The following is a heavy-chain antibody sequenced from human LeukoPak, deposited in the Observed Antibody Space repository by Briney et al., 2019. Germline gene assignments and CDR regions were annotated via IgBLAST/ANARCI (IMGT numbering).Heavy chain of an antibody. V-gene: IGHV3-23*01. J-gene: IGHJ4*02. CDR2: IAGSDGFT. CDR3: VRSLDY. Sequence: GGSLRLSCAASGFPFSSYAMNWVRQAPGKGLEWVSVIAGSDGFTQYADSVKGRFTISRDNSKSTVYLQMNRLRVEDTALYYCVRSLDYWGQGTLVTVSS. CDR1: GFPFSSYA.